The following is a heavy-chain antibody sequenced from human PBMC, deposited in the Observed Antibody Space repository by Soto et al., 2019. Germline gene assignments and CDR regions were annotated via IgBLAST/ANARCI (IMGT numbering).Heavy chain of an antibody. V-gene: IGHV1-18*04. CDR1: GYTFTSYG. CDR2: ISAYNGNT. CDR3: ARDLRGRGYSDGPVAFAY. D-gene: IGHD5-18*01. Sequence: QVQLVQSGAEVKKPGASVKVSCKASGYTFTSYGISWVRQAPGQGLEWMGWISAYNGNTNYAQKLQGRVTMTTDTSKSTAYMELRSLRSDDTAVYSCARDLRGRGYSDGPVAFAYWGQGTLVTVSS. J-gene: IGHJ4*02.